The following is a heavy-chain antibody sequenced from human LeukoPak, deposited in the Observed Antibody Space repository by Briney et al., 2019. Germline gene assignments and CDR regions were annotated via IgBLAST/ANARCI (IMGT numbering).Heavy chain of an antibody. Sequence: GASLRLSCAASGFTVSSIYMSWVRQAPGKGLEWVSVIYSGGSTYYADSVKGRFTISRDNSKNTLYHQMISLRAEDTAVYYCARHRLDCGSGSYLDYWGQGTLVTVSS. J-gene: IGHJ4*02. CDR3: ARHRLDCGSGSYLDY. CDR1: GFTVSSIY. CDR2: IYSGGST. V-gene: IGHV3-66*04. D-gene: IGHD3-10*01.